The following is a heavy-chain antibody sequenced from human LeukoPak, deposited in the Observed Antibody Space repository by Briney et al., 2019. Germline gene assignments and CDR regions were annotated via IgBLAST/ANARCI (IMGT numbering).Heavy chain of an antibody. Sequence: PSETLSLTCTVSGGSISSSSYYWGWIRQPPGKGLEWIGSIYYSGSTYYNPSLKSRVTISVDTSKNQFSLTLSSVTAADTAVYYCARYNRAYYMHWGQGTLVTVSS. V-gene: IGHV4-39*01. J-gene: IGHJ1*01. D-gene: IGHD2-21*01. CDR2: IYYSGST. CDR3: ARYNRAYYMH. CDR1: GGSISSSSYY.